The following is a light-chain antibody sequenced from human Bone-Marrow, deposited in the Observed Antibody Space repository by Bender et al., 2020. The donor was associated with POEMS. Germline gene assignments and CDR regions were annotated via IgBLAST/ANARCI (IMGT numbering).Light chain of an antibody. V-gene: IGLV3-1*01. J-gene: IGLJ2*01. CDR2: RDS. CDR3: LVWDSSFVV. Sequence: SYEVTQASSVSVSPGQTASITCSGDKLGDKNICWYQQRPGQSPVLVIYRDSRRPSGIPERFSGSNSGNTATLTIAGTQPTDEAVYYCLVWDSSFVVFGGGTKLTVV. CDR1: KLGDKN.